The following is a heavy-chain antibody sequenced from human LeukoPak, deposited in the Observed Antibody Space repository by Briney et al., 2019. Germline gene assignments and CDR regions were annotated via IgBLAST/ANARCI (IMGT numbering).Heavy chain of an antibody. D-gene: IGHD3-22*01. V-gene: IGHV3-23*01. CDR1: GVTLSNYA. CDR3: AIRYYYDSSGYL. Sequence: RGGSLRLSCVASGVTLSNYAMSWARQAPGKGLEWASAISGSGGSTYYADSVKGRFTISRDNSKNTLYLQMNSLRAEDTAVYYCAIRYYYDSSGYLWGQGTLVTVSS. CDR2: ISGSGGST. J-gene: IGHJ5*02.